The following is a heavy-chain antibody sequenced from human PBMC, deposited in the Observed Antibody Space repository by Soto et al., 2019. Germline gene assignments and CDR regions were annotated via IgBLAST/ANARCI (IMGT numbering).Heavy chain of an antibody. Sequence: PGGSLRLSCAASGFTFRSYAMHRVRQAPGKGLEWVAVISYDGSNKYYADSVKGRFTISRDNSKNTLYLQMNNLRAEDTAVYYCARDSVEMARRYYFDYWGQGTLVTVSS. J-gene: IGHJ4*02. CDR2: ISYDGSNK. V-gene: IGHV3-30-3*01. CDR1: GFTFRSYA. CDR3: ARDSVEMARRYYFDY. D-gene: IGHD5-12*01.